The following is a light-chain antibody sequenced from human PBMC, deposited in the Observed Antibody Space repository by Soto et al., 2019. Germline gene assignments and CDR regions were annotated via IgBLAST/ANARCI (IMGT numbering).Light chain of an antibody. CDR3: CAYADMSLGV. CDR1: SSDVGIYNY. CDR2: DVS. Sequence: QSALTQPRSVSGSPGQSVTISCTGTSSDVGIYNYVSWYQQYPGNAPKLMIYDVSKRPSGVPDRFSGSKSGNTASLTISGLKAEDEADSYCCAYADMSLGVFGGGTRLTVL. J-gene: IGLJ2*01. V-gene: IGLV2-11*01.